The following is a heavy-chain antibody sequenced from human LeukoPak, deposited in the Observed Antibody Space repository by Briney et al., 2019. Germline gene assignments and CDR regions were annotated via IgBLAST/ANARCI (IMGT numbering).Heavy chain of an antibody. CDR1: GFTFSNAW. J-gene: IGHJ4*02. D-gene: IGHD3-22*01. Sequence: PGGSLRLSCAASGFTFSNAWMSWVRQAPGKGLEWVGRIKSKTDGGTTDYAAPVKGRFTISRDDSKNTLYLQMNSLKTEDTAVYYCTTVGPEKYYYDSSGFLYWGQGTLVTVSS. CDR2: IKSKTDGGTT. CDR3: TTVGPEKYYYDSSGFLY. V-gene: IGHV3-15*01.